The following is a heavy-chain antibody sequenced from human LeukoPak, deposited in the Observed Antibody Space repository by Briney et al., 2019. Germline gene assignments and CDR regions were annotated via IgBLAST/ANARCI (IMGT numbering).Heavy chain of an antibody. V-gene: IGHV3-23*01. CDR3: AKPAKTDYADY. CDR2: ISGSGVST. J-gene: IGHJ4*02. CDR1: GFTFSSYS. D-gene: IGHD1-14*01. Sequence: GGSLRLSCAASGFTFSSYSMNWVRQAPGKGLEWVSSISGSGVSTYYADSVKGRFTISRDNSKNTLFLQMNSLRAEDTAVYYCAKPAKTDYADYWGQGTLVTVSS.